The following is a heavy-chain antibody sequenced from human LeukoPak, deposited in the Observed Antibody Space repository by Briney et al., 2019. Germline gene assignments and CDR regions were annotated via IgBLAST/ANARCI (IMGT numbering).Heavy chain of an antibody. J-gene: IGHJ4*02. CDR2: ISSSGSTI. CDR3: ARHASGDLSTPFDY. Sequence: GGSLRLSCAASGFTFSSYEMNWVRQAPGKGLEWGSYISSSGSTIYYADSVKGRFTISRDNAKNSLYLQMNSLRAEDTAVYYCARHASGDLSTPFDYWGQGTLLTVSS. V-gene: IGHV3-48*03. CDR1: GFTFSSYE. D-gene: IGHD3-16*02.